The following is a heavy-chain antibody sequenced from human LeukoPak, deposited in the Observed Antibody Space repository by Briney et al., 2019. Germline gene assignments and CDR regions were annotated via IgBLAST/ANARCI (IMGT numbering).Heavy chain of an antibody. Sequence: PGGSLRLSCVASGFTFRSYGMHWVRQAPGKGLEWVAVIWYDGNNKYYADSVKGRFTISRDNSKNTVYLQMNSLRAEDTAVYYCAKYSSSWSQYNWLDPWGQGTLVTVSS. V-gene: IGHV3-33*06. J-gene: IGHJ5*02. CDR2: IWYDGNNK. CDR3: AKYSSSWSQYNWLDP. D-gene: IGHD6-13*01. CDR1: GFTFRSYG.